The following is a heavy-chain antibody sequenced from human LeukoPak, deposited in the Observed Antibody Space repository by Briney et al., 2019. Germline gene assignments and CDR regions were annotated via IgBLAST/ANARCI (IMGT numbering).Heavy chain of an antibody. D-gene: IGHD1-26*01. J-gene: IGHJ4*02. CDR2: ISSSGSTI. V-gene: IGHV3-11*04. CDR3: ARGWELLFDY. Sequence: PGGSLRLSCAASGFTVSSNYMSWVRQAPGKGLEWVSYISSSGSTIYYADSVKGRFTISRDNAKNSLYLQMNSLRAEDTAVYYCARGWELLFDYWGQGTLVTVSS. CDR1: GFTVSSNY.